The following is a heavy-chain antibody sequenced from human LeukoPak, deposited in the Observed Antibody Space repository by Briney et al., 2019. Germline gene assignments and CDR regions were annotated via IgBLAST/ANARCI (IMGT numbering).Heavy chain of an antibody. Sequence: GESLKISCEGSGYKFTSSWIAWVRQVPGKGLDYLGIIYPGDSDTKYSPSFQGRVTISADKSISIAYLQWGSLEASDVAMYYCARLRSSGWFPDNWGPGTLVTVSS. CDR2: IYPGDSDT. V-gene: IGHV5-51*01. CDR1: GYKFTSSW. D-gene: IGHD6-19*01. CDR3: ARLRSSGWFPDN. J-gene: IGHJ4*02.